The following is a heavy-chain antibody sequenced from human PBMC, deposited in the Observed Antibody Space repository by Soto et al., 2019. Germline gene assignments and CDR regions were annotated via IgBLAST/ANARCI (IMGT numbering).Heavy chain of an antibody. Sequence: XGSLRLSCAAAGFTFSSYGMHWVRQAPGKGLEWVAVISYDGSNKYYADSVKGRFTISRDNSKNTLYLQMNSLRAEDTAVYYCAKDDRHCSSTSCYRWFDPWGQGPLVTVSS. CDR2: ISYDGSNK. V-gene: IGHV3-30*18. D-gene: IGHD2-2*01. CDR3: AKDDRHCSSTSCYRWFDP. J-gene: IGHJ5*02. CDR1: GFTFSSYG.